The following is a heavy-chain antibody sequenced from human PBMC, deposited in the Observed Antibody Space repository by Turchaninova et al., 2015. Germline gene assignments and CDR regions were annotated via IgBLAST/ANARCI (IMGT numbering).Heavy chain of an antibody. CDR3: AREKAAAGINDDAFDI. D-gene: IGHD6-13*01. Sequence: QVQLQQSGPGLVKPSQTLSLTCAISGDSVSSNSAAWNWIRPSPSRGLEWLGRTNSRSKWCNHYATSVKSQKTINPDTAKNQFSLQLNSVTPEDTAVYYCAREKAAAGINDDAFDIWGQGTMVTISS. V-gene: IGHV6-1*01. CDR1: GDSVSSNSAA. J-gene: IGHJ3*02. CDR2: TNSRSKWCN.